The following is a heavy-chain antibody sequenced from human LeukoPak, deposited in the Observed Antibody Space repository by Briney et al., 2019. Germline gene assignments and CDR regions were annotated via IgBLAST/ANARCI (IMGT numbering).Heavy chain of an antibody. CDR1: GYTFTGYY. CDR2: INPNSGGT. CDR3: ARVLAIYDYVWGSYGY. V-gene: IGHV1-2*02. Sequence: ASVKVSCKASGYTFTGYYMHWVRQAPGQGLKWMGWINPNSGGTNYAQKFQGRVTMTRDTSISTAYMELSRLRSDDTAVYYCARVLAIYDYVWGSYGYWGQGTLVTVSS. D-gene: IGHD3-16*01. J-gene: IGHJ4*02.